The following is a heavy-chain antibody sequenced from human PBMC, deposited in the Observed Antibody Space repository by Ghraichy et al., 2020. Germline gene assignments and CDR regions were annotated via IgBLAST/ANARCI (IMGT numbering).Heavy chain of an antibody. J-gene: IGHJ4*02. CDR3: AREMRTSHSHAF. CDR1: GFTFSRYN. D-gene: IGHD2-2*01. Sequence: GGSLRLSCEASGFTFSRYNMHWVRQAPGKGLEWVALISFDEITKYYADSIKGRFTVSRDNSKSTLYLQMNSLKPEDTAVFYCAREMRTSHSHAFWGQGTLVTVSS. CDR2: ISFDEITK. V-gene: IGHV3-30-3*01.